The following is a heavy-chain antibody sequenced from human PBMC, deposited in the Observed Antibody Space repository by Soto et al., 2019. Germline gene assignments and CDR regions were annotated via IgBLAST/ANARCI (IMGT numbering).Heavy chain of an antibody. V-gene: IGHV4-59*01. D-gene: IGHD3-22*01. J-gene: IGHJ4*02. CDR1: GDSISTLY. Sequence: SETLSRTCTVSGDSISTLYWGWIRQSQGRELEWMGYVYYTGSTNYNPALKSRVTISVDRSKNQFSLKLTSANAADTAVYYCARGRTVRNYADDSSDYFYFFDYWGQGTQVTVSS. CDR2: VYYTGST. CDR3: ARGRTVRNYADDSSDYFYFFDY.